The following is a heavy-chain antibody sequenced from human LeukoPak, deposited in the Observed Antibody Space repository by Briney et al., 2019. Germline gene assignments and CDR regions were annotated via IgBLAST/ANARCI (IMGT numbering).Heavy chain of an antibody. J-gene: IGHJ3*02. D-gene: IGHD6-13*01. CDR3: ARSIAAADVFDI. CDR1: GGSISSSSYY. CDR2: GYYSGST. V-gene: IGHV4-39*07. Sequence: PSETLSLTCTVSGGSISSSSYYWGWIRQPPGKGLEWIESGYYSGSTYYNPSLKSRVTRSVDTSKNQFSLKLSSVTAADTAVYYCARSIAAADVFDIWGQGTMVIVSS.